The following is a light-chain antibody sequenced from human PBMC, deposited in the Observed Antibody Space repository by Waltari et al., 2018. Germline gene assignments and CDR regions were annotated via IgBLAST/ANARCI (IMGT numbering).Light chain of an antibody. J-gene: IGKJ4*01. CDR1: QSVSSY. CDR2: DDS. CDR3: QQRSNWPS. Sequence: EIVLTQSPATLSLSPGERATLSCRASQSVSSYLAWYQQKPAQAPRLPIYDDSNRATGIPARFSGSGSGTDFTLTISSLEPEDFAVYYCQQRSNWPSFGGGTKVEIK. V-gene: IGKV3-11*01.